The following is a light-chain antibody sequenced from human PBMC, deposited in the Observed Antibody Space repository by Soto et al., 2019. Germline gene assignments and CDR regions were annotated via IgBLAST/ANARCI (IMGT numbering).Light chain of an antibody. Sequence: EIVLTQSPGTLSLSPGERATLSCRASHSVSSSYLAWYQHKPGQAPRLLIYGASSRATGIPDRFSGSGSGTDFTLTISRLEPEDFAVYYCQQYCSSPPITFGQGTRLEIK. J-gene: IGKJ5*01. V-gene: IGKV3-20*01. CDR2: GAS. CDR3: QQYCSSPPIT. CDR1: HSVSSSY.